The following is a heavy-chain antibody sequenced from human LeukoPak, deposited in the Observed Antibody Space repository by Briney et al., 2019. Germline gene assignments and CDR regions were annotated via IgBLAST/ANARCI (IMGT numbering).Heavy chain of an antibody. CDR3: ARSRDYVWGSYRYRGAFDI. D-gene: IGHD3-16*02. CDR1: GFTFSSYE. V-gene: IGHV3-48*03. CDR2: ISSSGSTI. Sequence: GGSLRLYCAASGFTFSSYEMNWVRQAPGKGLEWVSYISSSGSTIYYADSVKGRFTISRDNAKNSLYLQMNSLRAEDTAVYYCARSRDYVWGSYRYRGAFDIWGQGTMVTVSS. J-gene: IGHJ3*02.